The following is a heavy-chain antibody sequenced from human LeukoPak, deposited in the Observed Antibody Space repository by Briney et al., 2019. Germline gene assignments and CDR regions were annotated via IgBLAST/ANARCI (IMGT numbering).Heavy chain of an antibody. V-gene: IGHV4-59*01. J-gene: IGHJ6*03. CDR2: IYYSGST. D-gene: IGHD3-3*01. Sequence: KPSETLSLTCTVSGGSISSYYWSWIRQPPGKGLEWIGYIYYSGSTNYNPSLKSRVTISVDTSKNQFSLKLSSVTAADTAVYYCARAPGFYDLWSGPRHYYMDVWGKGTTVTVSS. CDR1: GGSISSYY. CDR3: ARAPGFYDLWSGPRHYYMDV.